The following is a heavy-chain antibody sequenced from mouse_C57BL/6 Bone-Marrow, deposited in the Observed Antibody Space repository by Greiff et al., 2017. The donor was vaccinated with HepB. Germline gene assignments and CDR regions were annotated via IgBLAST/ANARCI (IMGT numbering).Heavy chain of an antibody. CDR1: GYTFTNYW. CDR2: IYPGGGYT. J-gene: IGHJ2*01. CDR3: ARGDYGYDVRGFDY. D-gene: IGHD2-2*01. V-gene: IGHV1-63*01. Sequence: VMLVESGAELVRPGTSVKMSCKASGYTFTNYWIGWAKQRPGHGLEWIGDIYPGGGYTNYNEKFKGKATLTADKSSSTAYMQFSSLTSEDSAIYYCARGDYGYDVRGFDYWGQGTTLTVSS.